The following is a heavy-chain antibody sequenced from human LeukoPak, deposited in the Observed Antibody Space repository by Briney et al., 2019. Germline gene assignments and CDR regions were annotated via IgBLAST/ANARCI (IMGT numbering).Heavy chain of an antibody. CDR2: FYSGGST. CDR1: GFTVSSNH. V-gene: IGHV3-66*01. CDR3: ARAVGYSSSCPFY. D-gene: IGHD6-13*01. J-gene: IGHJ4*02. Sequence: PGGPLRLSCAASGFTVSSNHMSWVRQAPGKGLEWVSVFYSGGSTSYSDSVKGRLTISRDNPKNTLYLQMNSLSAEDTAVYYCARAVGYSSSCPFYWGQGTLVTVSS.